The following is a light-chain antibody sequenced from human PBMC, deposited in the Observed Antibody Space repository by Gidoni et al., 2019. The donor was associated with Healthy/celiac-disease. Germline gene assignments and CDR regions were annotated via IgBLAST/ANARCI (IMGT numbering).Light chain of an antibody. Sequence: EIVLTQSLATLSLSPGERATLSCRASQSVSSYLAWYQQKPGQAPRLLIYDAPNRATGIPARFSGSGSGTDFTLTISSLEPEDFAVYYCQQRSNWPPLTFGGGTKVEIK. CDR3: QQRSNWPPLT. J-gene: IGKJ4*01. CDR2: DAP. V-gene: IGKV3-11*01. CDR1: QSVSSY.